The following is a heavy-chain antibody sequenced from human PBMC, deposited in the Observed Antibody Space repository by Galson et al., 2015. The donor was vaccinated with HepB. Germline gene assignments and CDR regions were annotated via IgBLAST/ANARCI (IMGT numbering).Heavy chain of an antibody. Sequence: QSGAEVKKPGESLKISCKGSGYSFTNYWIGWVRQVPGEALEWMGVVYPGNSDPRYSPSFQGQVAMSADKSISTAYLQWSSLKASDTAMYYCARRISTAGLLYFDYWGQGTLVTVSS. J-gene: IGHJ4*02. CDR1: GYSFTNYW. V-gene: IGHV5-51*03. CDR3: ARRISTAGLLYFDY. CDR2: VYPGNSDP. D-gene: IGHD6-13*01.